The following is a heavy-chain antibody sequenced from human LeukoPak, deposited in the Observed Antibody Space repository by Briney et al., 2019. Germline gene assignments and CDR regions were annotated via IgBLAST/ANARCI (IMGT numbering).Heavy chain of an antibody. CDR3: ARAIRYFDY. J-gene: IGHJ4*02. V-gene: IGHV4-39*07. Sequence: SETLSLTCTVSGGSISSSSYYWGWIRQPPGKGLEWVGEINHSGSTNYNPSLKSRVTISVDTSKNQFSLKLSSVTAADTAVYYCARAIRYFDYWGQGTLVTVSS. CDR1: GGSISSSSYY. D-gene: IGHD3-3*02. CDR2: INHSGST.